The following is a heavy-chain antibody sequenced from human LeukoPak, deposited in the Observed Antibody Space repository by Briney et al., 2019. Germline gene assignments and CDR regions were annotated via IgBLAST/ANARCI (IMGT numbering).Heavy chain of an antibody. CDR1: GGSISSYY. CDR3: ARGGRGTKVRGYYHYYAMDV. Sequence: SETLSLTCIVSGGSISSYYWSWIRQPAGKGLEWIGRIYTSGSTNYNPSLKSRVTMSVDTSKNQFSLKVNSVTAADTAVYFCARGGRGTKVRGYYHYYAMDVWGQGTTVTVSS. V-gene: IGHV4-4*07. D-gene: IGHD3-10*01. CDR2: IYTSGST. J-gene: IGHJ6*02.